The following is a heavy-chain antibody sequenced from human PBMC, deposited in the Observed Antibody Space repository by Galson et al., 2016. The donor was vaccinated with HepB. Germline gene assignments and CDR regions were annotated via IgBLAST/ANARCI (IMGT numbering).Heavy chain of an antibody. D-gene: IGHD6-13*01. CDR3: ARDARYSSNWYYGVASPGFYYYGMDV. Sequence: SLRLSCAASGFTFYTFTMHWVRQSPGKGLEWVALIAYDGSNKYYADSVKGRFTISRDNSKNTLYLQMNSLRAEDTAIYYCARDARYSSNWYYGVASPGFYYYGMDVWGQGTTVTVSS. V-gene: IGHV3-30*04. CDR2: IAYDGSNK. J-gene: IGHJ6*02. CDR1: GFTFYTFT.